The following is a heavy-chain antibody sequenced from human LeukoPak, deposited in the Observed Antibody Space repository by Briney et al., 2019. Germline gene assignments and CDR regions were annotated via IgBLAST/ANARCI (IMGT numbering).Heavy chain of an antibody. CDR1: GFTFSSYG. J-gene: IGHJ4*02. CDR2: MKEDGSEK. Sequence: GGSLRLSCAASGFTFSSYGMHWVRQAPGKGLEWVANMKEDGSEKNYVDSVKGRFTISRDNAQDSLYLQMNSLRAEDTAVYYCARDRGYSNFDYWGQGTLVTVSS. D-gene: IGHD4-11*01. V-gene: IGHV3-7*01. CDR3: ARDRGYSNFDY.